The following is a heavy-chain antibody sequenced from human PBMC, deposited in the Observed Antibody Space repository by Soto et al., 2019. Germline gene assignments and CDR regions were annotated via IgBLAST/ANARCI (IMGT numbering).Heavy chain of an antibody. Sequence: SETLSLTCTVSCGSISSYYWSWIRQPAGKGLEWIGRIYTSGSTNYNPSLKSRVTMSVDTSKNQFSLKLSSVTAADTAVYYCARACSSNSCYDVFDYWGQGTLVTVSS. D-gene: IGHD2-2*01. CDR3: ARACSSNSCYDVFDY. V-gene: IGHV4-4*07. J-gene: IGHJ4*02. CDR1: CGSISSYY. CDR2: IYTSGST.